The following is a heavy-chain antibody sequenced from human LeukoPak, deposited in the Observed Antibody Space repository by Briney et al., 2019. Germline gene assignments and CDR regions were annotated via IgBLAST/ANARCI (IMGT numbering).Heavy chain of an antibody. D-gene: IGHD6-13*01. Sequence: GSSVKVSCKASGGTFSSYAISWVRQAPGQGLEWMGGIIPIFGTANYAQKFQGRVTITTDESTSTAYMELSSLRSEDTAVYYCAGVKEYSSSWYLGYWGQGTLVTVSS. V-gene: IGHV1-69*05. CDR1: GGTFSSYA. CDR2: IIPIFGTA. CDR3: AGVKEYSSSWYLGY. J-gene: IGHJ4*02.